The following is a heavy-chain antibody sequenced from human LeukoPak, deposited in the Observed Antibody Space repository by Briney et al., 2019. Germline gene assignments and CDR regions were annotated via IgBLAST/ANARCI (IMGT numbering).Heavy chain of an antibody. CDR1: GITFSDYY. Sequence: GGSLRLSCAASGITFSDYYMSWIRQAPGKGLEWVSYISSTGSMINYADSVKGRFTISRDNAKNSLYLQMNSLRVEDTAVYYCASVLWFGGIFFDYWGQGTLVTVSS. CDR2: ISSTGSMI. CDR3: ASVLWFGGIFFDY. J-gene: IGHJ4*02. D-gene: IGHD3-10*01. V-gene: IGHV3-11*01.